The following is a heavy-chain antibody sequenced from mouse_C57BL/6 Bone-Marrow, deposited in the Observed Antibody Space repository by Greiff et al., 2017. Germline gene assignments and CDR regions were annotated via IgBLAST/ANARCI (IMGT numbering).Heavy chain of an antibody. CDR3: TTSTAQAR. Sequence: EVQLQQSGAELVRPGASVKLSCTASGFNIKDDYMHWVKQRPEQGLEWSGWIDPENGDTEFASKFQGKATITADTSSNTAYLQLSSLTSEDTAVYCCTTSTAQARGVQGTLVTVSA. CDR2: IDPENGDT. D-gene: IGHD3-2*02. J-gene: IGHJ3*01. V-gene: IGHV14-4*01. CDR1: GFNIKDDY.